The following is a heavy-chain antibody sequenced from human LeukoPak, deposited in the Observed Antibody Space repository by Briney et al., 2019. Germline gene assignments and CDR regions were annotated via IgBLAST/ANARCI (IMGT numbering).Heavy chain of an antibody. D-gene: IGHD3-22*01. CDR1: GFSFATYG. J-gene: IGHJ6*04. Sequence: PGGTLRLSCAASGFSFATYGMSWVRQAPGKGLEWVSFISGQTGRTYYAGSVKGRFTISRDNSKTTLYLQMNSLRVEDSAVYYCAKDGWDGHYDSGGYWQFYSTHLDVWGKGTTVSISS. CDR2: ISGQTGRT. V-gene: IGHV3-23*01. CDR3: AKDGWDGHYDSGGYWQFYSTHLDV.